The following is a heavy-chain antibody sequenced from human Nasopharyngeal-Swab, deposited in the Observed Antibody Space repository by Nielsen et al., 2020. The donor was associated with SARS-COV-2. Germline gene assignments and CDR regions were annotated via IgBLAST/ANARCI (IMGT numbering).Heavy chain of an antibody. Sequence: ASVKVSCKASGGTFSSYAISWVRQAPGQGLEWMGWISAYNGNTNYAQKLQGRVTMTTDTSTSTAYMELRSLRSDDTAVYYCARGGRYSSRFNFDYWGRGTLVTVSS. CDR1: GGTFSSYA. CDR2: ISAYNGNT. CDR3: ARGGRYSSRFNFDY. J-gene: IGHJ4*02. V-gene: IGHV1-18*01. D-gene: IGHD6-13*01.